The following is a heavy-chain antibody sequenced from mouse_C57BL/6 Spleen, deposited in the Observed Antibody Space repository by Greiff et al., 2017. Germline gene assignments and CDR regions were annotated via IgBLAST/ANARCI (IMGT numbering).Heavy chain of an antibody. CDR3: ARGVTTVVAPFDY. Sequence: QVQLQQPGAELVRPGTSVKLSCKASGYTFTSYWMHWVKQRPGQGLEWIGVIDPSDSYTNYNQKFKGKATLTVDTSSSTAYMQLSSLTSEDSAVYYCARGVTTVVAPFDYWGQGTTLTVSS. J-gene: IGHJ2*01. CDR1: GYTFTSYW. D-gene: IGHD1-1*01. CDR2: IDPSDSYT. V-gene: IGHV1-59*01.